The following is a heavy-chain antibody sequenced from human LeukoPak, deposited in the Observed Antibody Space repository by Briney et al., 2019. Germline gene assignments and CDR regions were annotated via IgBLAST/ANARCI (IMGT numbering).Heavy chain of an antibody. CDR2: IYSGGST. J-gene: IGHJ4*02. CDR3: ASVPAITQLYYFDY. CDR1: GFTVSSNY. D-gene: IGHD5-18*01. Sequence: GGSLRLSCAASGFTVSSNYMSWVRQAPGKGLEWVSVIYSGGSTYYADSVKGRFTISRDNSKNTLYLQMNSLRAEDTAVYYCASVPAITQLYYFDYWGQGTLVTVSS. V-gene: IGHV3-53*01.